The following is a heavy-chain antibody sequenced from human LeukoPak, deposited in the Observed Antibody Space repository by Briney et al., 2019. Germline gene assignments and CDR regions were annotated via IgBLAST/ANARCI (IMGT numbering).Heavy chain of an antibody. Sequence: GGSLRLSCAASGFTFNNYNMNWVRQAPGKRLEWVSSISSSSTYIYYADSVKGRFTISRDNTQNSVYLQLRSLRVEDTAVYYCARGSYVDSWGQGTLVTVSS. CDR1: GFTFNNYN. CDR2: ISSSSTYI. V-gene: IGHV3-21*01. J-gene: IGHJ4*02. CDR3: ARGSYVDS.